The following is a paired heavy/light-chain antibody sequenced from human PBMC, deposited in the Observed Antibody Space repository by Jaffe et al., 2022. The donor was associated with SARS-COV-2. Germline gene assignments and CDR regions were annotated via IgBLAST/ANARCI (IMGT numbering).Light chain of an antibody. J-gene: IGKJ4*01. CDR1: QSVSSY. Sequence: EIVLTQSPATLSLSPGERATLSCRASQSVSSYLAWYQQKPGQAPGLLIYDASNRATGVPARFSGSGSGTDFTLTISSLEPEDFAVYFCQQRSAWPLTLGGGTKVEIK. V-gene: IGKV3-11*01. CDR3: QQRSAWPLT. CDR2: DAS.
Heavy chain of an antibody. CDR3: ARGPLGHDLYYMNV. D-gene: IGHD1-1*01. Sequence: QVQMVESGGGVVQPGRSLRLSCAASKFTFSSFAVHWVRQAPGKGLEWVAVISYDGSMKYYADSVKGRFSISRDNSKNTLYLQMSNLRDEDTAVYYCARGPLGHDLYYMNVWGKGTTVTVSS. V-gene: IGHV3-30*04. J-gene: IGHJ6*03. CDR1: KFTFSSFA. CDR2: ISYDGSMK.